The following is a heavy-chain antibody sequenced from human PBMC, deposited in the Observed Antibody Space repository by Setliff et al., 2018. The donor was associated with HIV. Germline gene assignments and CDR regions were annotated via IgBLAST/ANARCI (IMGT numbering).Heavy chain of an antibody. Sequence: SSVKVSCKTSGGPLSNYVITWVRQAPGQGLEWMGMIIPMYNIPAYAQKFQGRVTFTADESTSTAYMELSSLSSEDTAVYYCARDQTGVAAAAFGGGSAWYDEGFDIWGQGTMVTVSS. CDR1: GGPLSNYV. D-gene: IGHD6-19*01. CDR3: ARDQTGVAAAAFGGGSAWYDEGFDI. CDR2: IIPMYNIP. J-gene: IGHJ3*02. V-gene: IGHV1-69*13.